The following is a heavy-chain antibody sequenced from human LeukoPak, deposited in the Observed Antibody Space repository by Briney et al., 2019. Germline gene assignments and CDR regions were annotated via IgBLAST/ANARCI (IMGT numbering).Heavy chain of an antibody. V-gene: IGHV4-59*01. CDR2: IYYSGST. Sequence: SETLSLTCTVSGGSISSYYWSWIRQPPGKGLEWIGYIYYSGSTNYNPSLKSRVTISVDTSENQFSLKLSSVTAADTAVYYCARVSGYCSGGSCSDPNFDYWGQGTLVTVSS. CDR1: GGSISSYY. D-gene: IGHD2-15*01. CDR3: ARVSGYCSGGSCSDPNFDY. J-gene: IGHJ4*02.